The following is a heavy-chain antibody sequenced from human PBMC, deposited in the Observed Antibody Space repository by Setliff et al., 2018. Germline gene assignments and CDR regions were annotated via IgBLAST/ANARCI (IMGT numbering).Heavy chain of an antibody. J-gene: IGHJ4*02. V-gene: IGHV4-59*11. Sequence: SETLSLTCTVSPGSISRHYWSWFRQAPGKGLEWIGYRHDNGERDYNPSLGSRVTISVDTSKNQFSLKLSSVTAADTAVYYCARGGTLRYFDYWGQGTPVTVSS. CDR1: PGSISRHY. D-gene: IGHD2-15*01. CDR2: RHDNGER. CDR3: ARGGTLRYFDY.